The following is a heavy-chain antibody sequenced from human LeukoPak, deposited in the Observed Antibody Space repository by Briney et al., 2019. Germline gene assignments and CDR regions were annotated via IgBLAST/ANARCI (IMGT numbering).Heavy chain of an antibody. CDR1: GFTFSSYW. CDR3: ARDRPLLWFGELFSYYYGMDV. J-gene: IGHJ6*02. Sequence: GGSLRLSCAASGFTFSSYWMSWVRQAPGKGLEWVANIKQDGSEKYYVDSVKGRLTISRDNAKNSLYLQMNSLRAGDTAVYYCARDRPLLWFGELFSYYYGMDVWGQGTTVTVSS. D-gene: IGHD3-10*01. V-gene: IGHV3-7*03. CDR2: IKQDGSEK.